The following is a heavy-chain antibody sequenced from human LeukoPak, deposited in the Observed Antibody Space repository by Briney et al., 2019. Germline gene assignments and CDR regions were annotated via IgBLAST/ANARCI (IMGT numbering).Heavy chain of an antibody. J-gene: IGHJ4*02. CDR3: ARGVPAAMPEDY. Sequence: ASVKVSCKASGYTFTDYYIHWVRQAPGQGLEWMGWINPKSGGTNYAQKFQGRVTMTRDTSISTAYMDMSSLRSEDTAVYYCARGVPAAMPEDYWGQGTLVTVSS. CDR2: INPKSGGT. CDR1: GYTFTDYY. V-gene: IGHV1-2*02. D-gene: IGHD2-2*01.